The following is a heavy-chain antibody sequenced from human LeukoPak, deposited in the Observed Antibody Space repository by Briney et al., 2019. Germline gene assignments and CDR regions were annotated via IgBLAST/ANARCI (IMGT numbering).Heavy chain of an antibody. J-gene: IGHJ4*02. CDR3: ARESFDSSGNYLDY. Sequence: SETLSLTCTASGGSISSYYWSWIRQPPGKGLEWIGYIYYSGSTNYNPSLKSRVTISVDTSKNQFSLKLSSVTAADTAVYYCARESFDSSGNYLDYWGQGTLVTVSS. D-gene: IGHD3-22*01. CDR2: IYYSGST. CDR1: GGSISSYY. V-gene: IGHV4-59*01.